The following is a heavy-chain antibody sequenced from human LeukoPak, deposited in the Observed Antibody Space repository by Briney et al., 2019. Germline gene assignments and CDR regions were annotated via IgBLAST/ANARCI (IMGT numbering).Heavy chain of an antibody. CDR3: AVFRTTDDY. V-gene: IGHV1-2*02. J-gene: IGHJ4*02. CDR1: GYTFTGYY. CDR2: INPDSGDT. D-gene: IGHD1-14*01. Sequence: ASVKLSCKSSGYTFTGYYMHWVRQAPGQGLEWMGWINPDSGDTNYAPNFQGRVTMTRDPSISTGYMDLSRLTSDDTAVYFCAVFRTTDDYWGQGTLVTVSS.